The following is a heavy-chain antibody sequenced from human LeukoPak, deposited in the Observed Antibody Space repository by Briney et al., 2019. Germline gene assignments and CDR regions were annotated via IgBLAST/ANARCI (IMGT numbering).Heavy chain of an antibody. D-gene: IGHD3-9*01. Sequence: ASVKVSCKASGYTFTSYDINWVRQATGQGLEWMGWMNPNSGNTGYARKFQGRVTMTRNTSTSTAYMELSSLRSEDTAVYYCALTWTSNLRYFDWYDAFDIWGQGTMVTVSS. CDR2: MNPNSGNT. CDR3: ALTWTSNLRYFDWYDAFDI. J-gene: IGHJ3*02. V-gene: IGHV1-8*01. CDR1: GYTFTSYD.